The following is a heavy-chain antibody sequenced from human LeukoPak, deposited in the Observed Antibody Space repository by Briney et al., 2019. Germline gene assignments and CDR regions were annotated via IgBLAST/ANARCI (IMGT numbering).Heavy chain of an antibody. D-gene: IGHD6-13*01. CDR2: IFYSGTT. CDR3: ARRQGDTSSWYY. V-gene: IGHV4-39*01. J-gene: IGHJ4*02. Sequence: SETLSLTCTVSGGSISSSGYYWGWIRQPPGKGPEWIGNIFYSGTTYYNPSLKSRVTISLDTSKNQFSLKLSSATAADTALYYCARRQGDTSSWYYWGQGTLVTVSS. CDR1: GGSISSSGYY.